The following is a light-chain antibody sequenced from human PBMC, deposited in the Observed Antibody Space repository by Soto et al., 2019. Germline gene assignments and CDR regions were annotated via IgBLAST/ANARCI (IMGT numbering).Light chain of an antibody. V-gene: IGKV3-20*01. CDR2: GAS. CDR1: QSVSNNY. J-gene: IGKJ1*01. CDR3: QQYAAAPRT. Sequence: EIVLTQSPGTLSLSPRERDTLSCRASQSVSNNYLAWYQHRPGQAPRLLIYGASTRAPGIPDRFSGSGSGTDFTLTISRLEAEDFAVYYCQQYAAAPRTCGQGTQV.